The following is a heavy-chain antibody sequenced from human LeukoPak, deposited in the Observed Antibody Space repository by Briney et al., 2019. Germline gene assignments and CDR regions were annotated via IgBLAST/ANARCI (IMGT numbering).Heavy chain of an antibody. Sequence: GGSLRLSCAASGFTFVDYAMHWVRQAPGKGLEWVSGISWNSGSIGYADSVKGRFTISRDNAKNSLYLQMNSLRAEDTALYYCAKGSTTMTPWYFDLWGRGTLVTVSS. V-gene: IGHV3-9*01. CDR3: AKGSTTMTPWYFDL. CDR1: GFTFVDYA. D-gene: IGHD3-22*01. CDR2: ISWNSGSI. J-gene: IGHJ2*01.